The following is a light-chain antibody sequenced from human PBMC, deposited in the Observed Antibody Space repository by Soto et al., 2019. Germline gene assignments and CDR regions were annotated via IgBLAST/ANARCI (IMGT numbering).Light chain of an antibody. Sequence: QSALTQPASVSGSPGQSITISCTGTSSDVGGYNLVSWYQQHPAKAPKLMIYEVNNRPSGVSNRFSGSKSGNTASLTISGLQAEDEADYYYSSFTNSRTYVFGAGTKVTVL. V-gene: IGLV2-14*01. CDR3: SSFTNSRTYV. CDR1: SSDVGGYNL. CDR2: EVN. J-gene: IGLJ1*01.